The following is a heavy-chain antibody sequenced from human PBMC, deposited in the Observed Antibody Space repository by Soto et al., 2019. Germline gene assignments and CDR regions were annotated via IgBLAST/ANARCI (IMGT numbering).Heavy chain of an antibody. D-gene: IGHD3-22*01. J-gene: IGHJ6*02. CDR2: ISGSGGST. CDR3: ARYYYDSSGYDGMDV. V-gene: IGHV3-23*01. CDR1: GFTFSNYA. Sequence: EVQLMESGGGLAQPGGSLRLSCAASGFTFSNYAMSWVRQAPRKGLEWVSVISGSGGSTYYADSVKGRFTISRDNSGTTLFLQMNSLRGEDTAVYFCARYYYDSSGYDGMDVWGQGTTVTVSS.